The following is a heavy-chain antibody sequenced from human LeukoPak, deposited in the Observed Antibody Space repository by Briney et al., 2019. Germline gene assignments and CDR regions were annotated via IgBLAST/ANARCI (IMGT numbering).Heavy chain of an antibody. D-gene: IGHD3-3*01. V-gene: IGHV4-34*01. Sequence: SETLSLTCAVYGGSFSGYYWSWIRQPPGKGLEWIGEINHSGSTNYNPSLKSRVTISVDTSKNQFSLKLSSVTAADTAVYYCAREQYYDFWSGPRHHWFDPWGQGTLVTVSS. CDR2: INHSGST. CDR1: GGSFSGYY. CDR3: AREQYYDFWSGPRHHWFDP. J-gene: IGHJ5*02.